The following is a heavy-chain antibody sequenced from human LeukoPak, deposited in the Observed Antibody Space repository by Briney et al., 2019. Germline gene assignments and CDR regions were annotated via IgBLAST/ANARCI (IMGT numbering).Heavy chain of an antibody. Sequence: GASVKVSCKASGLTFTSSAMQWVRQARGQRLEWIGWIVVGSGNTNYAQKFQERVTITRDMSTSTAYMELSSLRSEDTAVYYCAAVGSPSLRYFDWLLPYYYYGMDVWGQGTMVTVSS. CDR2: IVVGSGNT. J-gene: IGHJ6*02. V-gene: IGHV1-58*02. CDR1: GLTFTSSA. D-gene: IGHD3-9*01. CDR3: AAVGSPSLRYFDWLLPYYYYGMDV.